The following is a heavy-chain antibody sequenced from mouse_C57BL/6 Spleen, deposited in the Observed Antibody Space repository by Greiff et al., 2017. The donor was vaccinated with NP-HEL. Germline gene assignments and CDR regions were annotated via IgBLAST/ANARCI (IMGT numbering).Heavy chain of an antibody. CDR3: TRGAAQATYYFDY. Sequence: EVQLKESGAELVRPGASVKLSCTASGFNIKDDYMHWVKQRPEQGLEWIGWIDPENGDTEYASKFQGKATITADTTSNTAYLQLSSLTSEDTAVYYCTRGAAQATYYFDYWGQGTTLTVSS. CDR2: IDPENGDT. J-gene: IGHJ2*01. CDR1: GFNIKDDY. D-gene: IGHD3-2*02. V-gene: IGHV14-4*01.